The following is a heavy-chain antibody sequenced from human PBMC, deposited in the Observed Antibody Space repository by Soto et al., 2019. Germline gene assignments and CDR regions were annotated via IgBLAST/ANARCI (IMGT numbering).Heavy chain of an antibody. CDR3: ARDAVATITGPSDP. CDR1: GFTFSSYA. Sequence: PGGSLRLSCAASGFTFSSYAMHWVRQAPGKGLEYVSAISSNGGSTYYANSVKGRFTISRDNSKNTLYLQMGSLRAEDMAVYYCARDAVATITGPSDPWGQGTLVTVSS. V-gene: IGHV3-64*01. CDR2: ISSNGGST. D-gene: IGHD5-12*01. J-gene: IGHJ5*02.